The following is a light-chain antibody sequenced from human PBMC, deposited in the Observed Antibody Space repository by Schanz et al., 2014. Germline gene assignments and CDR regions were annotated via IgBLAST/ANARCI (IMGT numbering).Light chain of an antibody. Sequence: QSVLTQPPSASGTPGQRITIPCSGSSSNLGSNSVHWYQQLPGTAPKLLIYKNNQRPSGVPDRFSGSKSGTSGSLAITGLQAEDEADYYCQSYDSSHVVFGGGTKLTVL. J-gene: IGLJ2*01. CDR3: QSYDSSHVV. CDR2: KNN. CDR1: SSNLGSNS. V-gene: IGLV1-44*01.